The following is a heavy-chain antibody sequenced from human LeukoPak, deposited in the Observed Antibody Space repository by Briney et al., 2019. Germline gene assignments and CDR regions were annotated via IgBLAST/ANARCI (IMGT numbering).Heavy chain of an antibody. Sequence: GGSLRLSCAASGFTFSSYWVSWVRQAAGKGLEWVANIKQDGSEKSYVDSVKGRFTISRDNAKNSLYLQMNSLRAEDTAVYYCAKVTARYSGSYHPNFDYWGQGTLVTVSS. D-gene: IGHD1-26*01. CDR3: AKVTARYSGSYHPNFDY. J-gene: IGHJ4*02. V-gene: IGHV3-7*03. CDR2: IKQDGSEK. CDR1: GFTFSSYW.